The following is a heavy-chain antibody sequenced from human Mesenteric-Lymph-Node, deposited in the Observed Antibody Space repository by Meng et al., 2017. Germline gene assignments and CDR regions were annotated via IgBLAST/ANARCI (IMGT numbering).Heavy chain of an antibody. CDR3: AKPPADGYNYVDY. D-gene: IGHD5-24*01. V-gene: IGHV3-23*01. CDR2: ISGSGGST. J-gene: IGHJ4*02. CDR1: GFTLSSYA. Sequence: EVQLLESGGGLVQPGGSLIRSCAASGFTLSSYAMSWVRQAPGKGLEWVSTISGSGGSTYYADAVKGRFTISRDNSKNTLYLQMNSLRAEDTAVYYCAKPPADGYNYVDYWGQGTLVTVSS.